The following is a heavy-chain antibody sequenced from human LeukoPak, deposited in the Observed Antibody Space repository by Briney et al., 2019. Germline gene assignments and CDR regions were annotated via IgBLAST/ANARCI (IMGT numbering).Heavy chain of an antibody. J-gene: IGHJ4*02. CDR2: INHSGST. D-gene: IGHD3-22*01. CDR1: GGSFSGYY. CDR3: ARGWAGGYYRGIDY. V-gene: IGHV4-34*01. Sequence: SETLSLTCAVYGGSFSGYYWRWIRQPPGKGLEWIGEINHSGSTNYNPSLKSRVTISVDTSKNQFSLKLSSVTAADTAVYYCARGWAGGYYRGIDYWGQGTLVTVSS.